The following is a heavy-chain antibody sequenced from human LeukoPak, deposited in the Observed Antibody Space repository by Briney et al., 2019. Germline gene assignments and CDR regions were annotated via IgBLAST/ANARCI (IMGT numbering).Heavy chain of an antibody. V-gene: IGHV3-7*01. CDR1: GFTFSSYW. Sequence: GGSLRLSCAASGFTFSSYWMSWVRQAPGRGLEWVANIRQDGSEKYYVDSVKGRFTISRDNAKNSLYLQMNSLRAEGTAVYYCARDYYDSSGVDYWGQGTLVTVSS. CDR2: IRQDGSEK. J-gene: IGHJ4*02. CDR3: ARDYYDSSGVDY. D-gene: IGHD3-22*01.